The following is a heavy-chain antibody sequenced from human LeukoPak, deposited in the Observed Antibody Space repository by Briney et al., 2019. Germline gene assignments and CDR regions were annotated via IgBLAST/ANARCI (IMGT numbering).Heavy chain of an antibody. V-gene: IGHV4-34*01. CDR1: VGPFSGYY. D-gene: IGHD3-10*01. CDR2: IKHSAST. Sequence: TETLPLTCSVYVGPFSGYYWGWIRQPPGKGLEWNGEIKHSASTNYNPSLKSRVTISVDTSKNQFSLKLSSVTAADTAVYYCARPTAVNPGSFDYWGQGTLVTVSS. CDR3: ARPTAVNPGSFDY. J-gene: IGHJ4*02.